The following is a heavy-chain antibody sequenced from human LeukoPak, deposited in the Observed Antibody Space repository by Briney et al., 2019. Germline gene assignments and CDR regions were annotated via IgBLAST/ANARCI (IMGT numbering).Heavy chain of an antibody. CDR3: ASLDY. CDR1: GVSFSSYY. Sequence: SEALSRTGTVSGVSFSSYYWSWLRQPPGKGLEWIGYIYYNGSTNYNPSLKRRVTMSVDTSRNRFSLKLTSVTAADTAVYYCASLDYWGRGTLVTVSS. V-gene: IGHV4-59*01. CDR2: IYYNGST. J-gene: IGHJ4*02.